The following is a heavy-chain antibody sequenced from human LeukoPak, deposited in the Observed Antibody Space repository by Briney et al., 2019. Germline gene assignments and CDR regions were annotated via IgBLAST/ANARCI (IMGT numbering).Heavy chain of an antibody. J-gene: IGHJ3*02. CDR2: MHYSGST. CDR1: GGSLSSSTYH. Sequence: SETLSLTCTVSGGSLSSSTYHWGWICQPPGKGLEWIGTMHYSGSTYSNPSLKSRVSISRDTSKNQISLKLRSVTAADTAVYYCARQGYANDAFDIWGQGTMVTVSS. V-gene: IGHV4-39*01. CDR3: ARQGYANDAFDI. D-gene: IGHD2-2*01.